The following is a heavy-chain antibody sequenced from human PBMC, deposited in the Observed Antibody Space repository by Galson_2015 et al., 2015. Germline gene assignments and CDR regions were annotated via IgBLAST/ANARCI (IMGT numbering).Heavy chain of an antibody. CDR1: GDSVSSNSAA. CDR2: TYYRSKWYN. CDR3: ASDHGDYYDSSGYFWFDP. J-gene: IGHJ5*02. D-gene: IGHD3-22*01. V-gene: IGHV6-1*01. Sequence: CAISGDSVSSNSAAWNWIRRSPSRGLEWLGRTYYRSKWYNDYAVSVKSRITINPDTSKNQFSLQLNSVTPEDTAVYFCASDHGDYYDSSGYFWFDPWGQGTLVTVSS.